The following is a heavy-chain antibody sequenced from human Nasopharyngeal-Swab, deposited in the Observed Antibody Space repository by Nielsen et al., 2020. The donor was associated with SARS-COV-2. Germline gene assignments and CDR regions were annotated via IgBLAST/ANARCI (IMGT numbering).Heavy chain of an antibody. V-gene: IGHV5-51*01. CDR3: ARGEFNWGYIVY. D-gene: IGHD7-27*01. CDR2: IYPGDSDT. J-gene: IGHJ4*02. Sequence: GGSLRLSCEGSGYSFTSYWIGWVRQMPGKGLEWMGIIYPGDSDTRYSPSFQGQVTISADKSISTAYLQWSSLKASDTAMYYCARGEFNWGYIVYWGQGTLVTVSS. CDR1: GYSFTSYW.